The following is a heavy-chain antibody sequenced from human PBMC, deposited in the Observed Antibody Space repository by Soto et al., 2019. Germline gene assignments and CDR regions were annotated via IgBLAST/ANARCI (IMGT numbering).Heavy chain of an antibody. CDR1: GYTFTSYA. CDR3: ARVGYLEHNFDY. CDR2: INTGNGYT. Sequence: ASVKVSCKASGYTFTSYALHWVRQAPGQRLEWMGWINTGNGYTEYSRKFQGRVTITRDTSATTAYMELSSLRSGDTAVYYCARVGYLEHNFDYWGQGTLVTVSS. J-gene: IGHJ4*02. V-gene: IGHV1-3*04. D-gene: IGHD1-1*01.